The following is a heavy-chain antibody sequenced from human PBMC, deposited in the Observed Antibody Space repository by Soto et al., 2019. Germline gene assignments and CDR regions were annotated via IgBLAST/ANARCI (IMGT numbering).Heavy chain of an antibody. CDR2: IHNSGST. V-gene: IGHV4-30-4*01. Sequence: QQQLQESGPGLVKPSQTLSLTCTVSGGSMNSHYYYWGWIRQPPGKGLEWIGYIHNSGSTYYNPSLKSRLTISSDMSKNQFSLRLNSVTAADTALYFCARGEVRGPFDIWGQGTKVTVSS. CDR3: ARGEVRGPFDI. CDR1: GGSMNSHYYY. J-gene: IGHJ3*02. D-gene: IGHD3-10*01.